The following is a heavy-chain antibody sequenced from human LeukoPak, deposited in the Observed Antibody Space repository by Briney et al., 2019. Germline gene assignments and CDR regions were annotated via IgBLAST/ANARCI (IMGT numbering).Heavy chain of an antibody. CDR3: ARDQDYYGSGSYF. D-gene: IGHD3-10*01. Sequence: GGTLRLSCAASGFTFSSYAMSWVRQAPGKGLEWVSPISGSGGSTYYADSVKGRFTTSRDNSKNTLYLQMNSLRAEDTAVYYCARDQDYYGSGSYFWGQGTLVTVSS. V-gene: IGHV3-23*01. J-gene: IGHJ4*02. CDR1: GFTFSSYA. CDR2: ISGSGGST.